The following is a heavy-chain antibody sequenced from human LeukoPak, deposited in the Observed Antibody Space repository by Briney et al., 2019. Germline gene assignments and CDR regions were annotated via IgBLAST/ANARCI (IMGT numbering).Heavy chain of an antibody. V-gene: IGHV4-39*01. CDR3: ARLGMDIIVVTNDAFDI. Sequence: SETLSLTCTVSGGSISSSSYYWGWIRQPPGKGLEWIGSIYYSGSTYYNPSLKSRVTISVDTSKNQFSLRLSSVTAADTAVYYCARLGMDIIVVTNDAFDIWGQGTMVTVSS. CDR2: IYYSGST. J-gene: IGHJ3*02. CDR1: GGSISSSSYY. D-gene: IGHD3-22*01.